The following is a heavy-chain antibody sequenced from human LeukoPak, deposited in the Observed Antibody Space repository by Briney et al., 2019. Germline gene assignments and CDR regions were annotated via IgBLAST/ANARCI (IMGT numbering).Heavy chain of an antibody. CDR1: GGSISSGDYY. J-gene: IGHJ5*02. CDR2: IYYSGST. V-gene: IGHV4-30-4*08. D-gene: IGHD5-24*01. CDR3: ARGSRDDYSLRFQWFDP. Sequence: SQTLSLTCTVSGGSISSGDYYWSWIRQPPGKGLEWTGYIYYSGSTYYNPSLKSRVTISVDTSKNQFSLKLSSVTAADTAVYYCARGSRDDYSLRFQWFDPWGQGTLVTVSS.